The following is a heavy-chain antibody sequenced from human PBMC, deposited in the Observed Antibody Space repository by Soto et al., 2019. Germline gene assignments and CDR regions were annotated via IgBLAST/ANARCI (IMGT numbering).Heavy chain of an antibody. J-gene: IGHJ4*02. V-gene: IGHV1-46*01. CDR1: GYTFTSYY. Sequence: QVQLVQSGAEVKKPGASVKVSCKASGYTFTSYYMHWVRQAPGQGLEWMGIINPSGGSTSYAQKCQGRVTMTRYTATSTLYMELSSLRSEDTAVYCCARARLRRPFDYWGQGTLVTVSS. CDR3: ARARLRRPFDY. D-gene: IGHD2-8*01. CDR2: INPSGGST.